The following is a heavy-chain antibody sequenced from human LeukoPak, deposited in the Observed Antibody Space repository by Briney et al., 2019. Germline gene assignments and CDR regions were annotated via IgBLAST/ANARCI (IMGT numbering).Heavy chain of an antibody. J-gene: IGHJ4*02. Sequence: SETLSLTRTVSGGSISIYYWSWVRQPPGKGPEWIGYIYNSGSTTYNPSLKSRATISVDTSKNQFSLKLTSMTAADTAFYYCVRDRELHYWGQGILVTVSS. CDR1: GGSISIYY. CDR3: VRDRELHY. D-gene: IGHD1-7*01. CDR2: IYNSGST. V-gene: IGHV4-59*01.